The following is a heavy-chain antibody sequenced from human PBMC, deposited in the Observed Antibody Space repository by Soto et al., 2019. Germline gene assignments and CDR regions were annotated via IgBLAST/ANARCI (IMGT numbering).Heavy chain of an antibody. CDR2: INPSGGST. CDR1: GYTLTSYY. J-gene: IGHJ4*02. V-gene: IGHV1-46*01. Sequence: QVQLVQSGAEVKKPGASVKVSCKASGYTLTSYYMHWVRQAPGQGLEWMGMINPSGGSTSYAQKFQGRVTKTSDPSTGTVYRELSSLRSEDTAVYYCAREAYPWASGELCAYWGQGTLVTVSS. CDR3: AREAYPWASGELCAY. D-gene: IGHD3-16*01.